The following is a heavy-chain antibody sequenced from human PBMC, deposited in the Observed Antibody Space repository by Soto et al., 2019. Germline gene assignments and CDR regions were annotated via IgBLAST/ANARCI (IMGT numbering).Heavy chain of an antibody. CDR2: IWYDGSNK. J-gene: IGHJ4*02. CDR1: GFTFSSYG. Sequence: QVQLVESGGGVVQPGRSLRLSCAASGFTFSSYGMHWVRQAPGKGLEWVAVIWYDGSNKYYADSVKGRFTISRDNSKNTLYLQMNSLRAEDTAAYYCARDLFEYSSGFDYWGQGTLVTVSS. V-gene: IGHV3-33*01. D-gene: IGHD6-19*01. CDR3: ARDLFEYSSGFDY.